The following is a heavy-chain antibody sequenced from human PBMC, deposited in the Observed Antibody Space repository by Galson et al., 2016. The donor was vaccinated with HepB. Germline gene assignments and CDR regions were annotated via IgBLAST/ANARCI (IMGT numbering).Heavy chain of an antibody. Sequence: SLRLSCAGSGFTFDDYAMHCVRQAPGKGLEWVSGISWNSGPINYAASVKGRFAISRDNAKSSLYLQMNSLRAEDTALYYCAKVGDGYNAYYFDYWGPGTLVTVSS. CDR3: AKVGDGYNAYYFDY. J-gene: IGHJ4*02. D-gene: IGHD5-24*01. CDR2: ISWNSGPI. CDR1: GFTFDDYA. V-gene: IGHV3-9*01.